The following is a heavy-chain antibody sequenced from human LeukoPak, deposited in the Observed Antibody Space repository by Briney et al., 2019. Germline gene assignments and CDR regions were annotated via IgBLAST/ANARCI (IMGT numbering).Heavy chain of an antibody. D-gene: IGHD2-15*01. V-gene: IGHV3-48*01. J-gene: IGHJ4*02. CDR3: ARATRGYCSGGSCYDFDY. CDR2: ISSSSSTI. CDR1: GFTFSSYS. Sequence: GGSLRLSCAASGFTFSSYSMNWVRQTPGKGLEWVSYISSSSSTIYYADSVKGRFTISRDNSKNTLYLQMNSLRAEDTAVYYCARATRGYCSGGSCYDFDYWGQGTLVTVSS.